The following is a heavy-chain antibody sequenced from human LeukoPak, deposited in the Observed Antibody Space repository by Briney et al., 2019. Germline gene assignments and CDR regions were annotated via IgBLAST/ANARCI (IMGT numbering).Heavy chain of an antibody. V-gene: IGHV4-61*01. CDR2: IYYSGST. CDR1: GGSVSNGRYY. Sequence: PSETLSLTCTVSGGSVSNGRYYWSWIRQPPGKGLEWIGYIYYSGSTKYNPSLKSRVTILVDTSKNQFSLKLSSLTAADTAFYYCARDRTELQLGAFDIWDQGTTVTVSS. CDR3: ARDRTELQLGAFDI. J-gene: IGHJ3*02. D-gene: IGHD1-7*01.